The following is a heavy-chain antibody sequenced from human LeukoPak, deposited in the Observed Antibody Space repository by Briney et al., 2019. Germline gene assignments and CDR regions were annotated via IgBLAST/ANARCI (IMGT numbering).Heavy chain of an antibody. D-gene: IGHD3-22*01. V-gene: IGHV3-20*04. J-gene: IGHJ4*02. Sequence: GGSLRLSCAASGFTFSSYAMSWVRQAPGKGLEWVSGINWNGGSTGYADSVKGRFTISRDNAKNSLYLQMNSLRAEDTAVYYCARDNYYDSSGYDFDYWGQGTLVTVSS. CDR3: ARDNYYDSSGYDFDY. CDR1: GFTFSSYA. CDR2: INWNGGST.